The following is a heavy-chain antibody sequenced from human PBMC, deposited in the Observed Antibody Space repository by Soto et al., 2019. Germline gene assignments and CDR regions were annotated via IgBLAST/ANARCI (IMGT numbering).Heavy chain of an antibody. CDR2: IYHSGST. CDR1: GYSISSGYY. CDR3: AGDQSRRYCSSTSCYGMDV. V-gene: IGHV4-38-2*02. J-gene: IGHJ6*02. D-gene: IGHD2-2*01. Sequence: SETLSLTCAVSGYSISSGYYWGWIRQPPGKGLEWIGSIYHSGSTYYNPSLKSRVTISVDTSKNQFSLKLSSVTAADTAVYYCAGDQSRRYCSSTSCYGMDVWGQGTTVTVSS.